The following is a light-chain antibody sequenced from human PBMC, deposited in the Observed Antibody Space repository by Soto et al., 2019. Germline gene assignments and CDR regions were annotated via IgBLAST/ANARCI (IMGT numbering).Light chain of an antibody. J-gene: IGKJ1*01. V-gene: IGKV3-15*01. CDR2: AAS. CDR1: QSFRSN. Sequence: EIVMTQYPATLSLSPCDRATLSCRASQSFRSNLAWYQQKPGQAPRLLIFAASTRATGVPARFSGSGSGTEFTLTISSLQSEDSAVYYCHQYNNWPQTFGQGTKVDIK. CDR3: HQYNNWPQT.